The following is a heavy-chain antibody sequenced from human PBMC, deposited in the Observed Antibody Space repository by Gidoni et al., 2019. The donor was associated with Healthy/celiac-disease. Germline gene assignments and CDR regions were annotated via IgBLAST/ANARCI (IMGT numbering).Heavy chain of an antibody. CDR2: ISYDGSNK. J-gene: IGHJ4*02. Sequence: QVQLVESGGGVVQPGRSLRLSWAASGFTFSSDGMHWVRQAPGKGLGWVAVISYDGSNKYYASSVKGRFTISRDNSKNTLYLQMNSLRAEDTAVYYCAKVPGYSSSTPPPSDYWGQGTLVTVSS. V-gene: IGHV3-30*18. D-gene: IGHD6-13*01. CDR1: GFTFSSDG. CDR3: AKVPGYSSSTPPPSDY.